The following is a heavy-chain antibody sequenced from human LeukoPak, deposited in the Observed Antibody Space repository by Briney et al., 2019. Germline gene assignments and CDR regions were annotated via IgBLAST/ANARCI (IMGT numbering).Heavy chain of an antibody. CDR1: GFTFSSYS. D-gene: IGHD2-2*01. V-gene: IGHV3-21*05. CDR2: ISSSSSYT. Sequence: GGSLRLSCAASGFTFSSYSMNWVRQAPGKGLEWVSYISSSSSYTNYADSVKGRFTISRDNAKNSLYLQMNSLRAEDTAVYYCARDIAGVSSSTSLYYFDYWGQGTLVTVSS. J-gene: IGHJ4*02. CDR3: ARDIAGVSSSTSLYYFDY.